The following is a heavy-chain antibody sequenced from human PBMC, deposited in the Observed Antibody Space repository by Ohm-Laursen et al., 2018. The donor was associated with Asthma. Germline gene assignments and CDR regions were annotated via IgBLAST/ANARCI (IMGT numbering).Heavy chain of an antibody. J-gene: IGHJ6*02. CDR1: GFTFSSYG. D-gene: IGHD2-15*01. CDR2: IWYDRSNK. Sequence: SLRLSCAASGFTFSSYGMHWVRQAPGKGLEWVAVIWYDRSNKYYADSVKGRFTISRDNSKNTLYLQMNSLRAEDTAVYYCAREVAKGIYYYYGMDVWGQGTTVTVSS. CDR3: AREVAKGIYYYYGMDV. V-gene: IGHV3-33*01.